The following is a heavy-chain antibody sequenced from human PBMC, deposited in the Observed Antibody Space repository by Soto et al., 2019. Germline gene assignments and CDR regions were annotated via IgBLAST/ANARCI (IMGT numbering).Heavy chain of an antibody. CDR1: GLSLRTTGVG. Sequence: QVTLKESGPTLVKPTQTLTLTCTVSGLSLRTTGVGVGWVLQPPGKARGGLALLYWDGDKRYSPSLRSRLTIAKDISEKQVVLTMTNMDTVDTATYYCVQSRCGGDCLEIYSSHAYNGLDVWGQGTTVTVSS. D-gene: IGHD2-21*02. V-gene: IGHV2-5*02. CDR2: LYWDGDK. J-gene: IGHJ6*02. CDR3: VQSRCGGDCLEIYSSHAYNGLDV.